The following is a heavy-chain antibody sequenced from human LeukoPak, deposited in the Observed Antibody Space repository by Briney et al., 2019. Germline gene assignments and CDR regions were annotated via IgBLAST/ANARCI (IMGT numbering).Heavy chain of an antibody. V-gene: IGHV3-74*01. CDR1: GFTFSSYW. CDR2: INSDGSST. Sequence: GGSLRLSCAASGFTFSSYWMHWVRQAPGKGLVWVSRINSDGSSTSYADSVKGRFTISRDNAKNTLYLQMNSLRAEDTAVYYCASVRSSGWSYFDYWGQGTLVTVSS. J-gene: IGHJ4*02. D-gene: IGHD6-19*01. CDR3: ASVRSSGWSYFDY.